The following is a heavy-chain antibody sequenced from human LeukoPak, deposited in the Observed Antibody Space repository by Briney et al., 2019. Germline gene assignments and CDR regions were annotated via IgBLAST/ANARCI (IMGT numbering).Heavy chain of an antibody. CDR2: ISSSSSYI. V-gene: IGHV3-21*01. J-gene: IGHJ4*02. D-gene: IGHD3-10*01. Sequence: KAGGSLRLSCAASGFTFSSYSMNWVRQAPGKGLEWVSSISSSSSYIYYADSVKGRFNISRDNAKNSLYLQMNRLRAEDTAVYYCGRRVRDYYRSGRYHDYWGRGTLVTVSS. CDR1: GFTFSSYS. CDR3: GRRVRDYYRSGRYHDY.